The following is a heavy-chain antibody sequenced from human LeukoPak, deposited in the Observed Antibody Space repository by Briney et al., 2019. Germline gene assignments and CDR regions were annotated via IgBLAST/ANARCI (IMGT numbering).Heavy chain of an antibody. CDR2: IYYSGST. Sequence: SETLSLTCTVSGGSISSYYWNWIRQPPGKGLEWIGYIYYSGSTNYNPSLKSRVTISVDTSKNQFSLKLSSVTAADTAVYYCAGADRSDDSSSLWLPQTWGQGTLVTVSS. J-gene: IGHJ5*02. D-gene: IGHD3-22*01. CDR1: GGSISSYY. CDR3: AGADRSDDSSSLWLPQT. V-gene: IGHV4-59*12.